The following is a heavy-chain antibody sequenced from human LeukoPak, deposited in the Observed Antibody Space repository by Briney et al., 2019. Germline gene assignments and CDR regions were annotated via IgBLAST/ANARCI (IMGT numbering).Heavy chain of an antibody. J-gene: IGHJ1*01. CDR3: AKVDIVVEPAAEYFQH. CDR1: GFTFSNYG. CDR2: IRYDGTDK. Sequence: GGSLRLSCATSGFTFSNYGMHWVRQAPGKGLEWVAFIRYDGTDKYYADSVKGRFTISRDYSENTLYLQMNSLRAEDTAVYYCAKVDIVVEPAAEYFQHWGQGTLVTVSS. D-gene: IGHD2-2*01. V-gene: IGHV3-30*02.